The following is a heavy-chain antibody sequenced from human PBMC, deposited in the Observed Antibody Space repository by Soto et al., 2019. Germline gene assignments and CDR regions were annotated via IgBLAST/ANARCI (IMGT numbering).Heavy chain of an antibody. Sequence: GGSLRLSCAASGFTFSSYAMSWVRQAPGKGLEWVSAISGSGGSTYYADSVKGRFTISRDNSKNTLYLQMNSLRAEDTAVYYCAKAHPRITMVRGVRPYYYYYYGMDVWGQGTTVTVSS. J-gene: IGHJ6*02. CDR3: AKAHPRITMVRGVRPYYYYYYGMDV. CDR1: GFTFSSYA. D-gene: IGHD3-10*01. CDR2: ISGSGGST. V-gene: IGHV3-23*01.